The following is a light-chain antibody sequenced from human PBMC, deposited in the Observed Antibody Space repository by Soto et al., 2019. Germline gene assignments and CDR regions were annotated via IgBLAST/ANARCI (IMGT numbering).Light chain of an antibody. Sequence: QSALTQPASVSGSPGQSITISCTGTGSDVGGNFYVSWYQQHPGKAPKLIIREVTNRPSGVSSRFSGSRSGNTASLTISGLQAEDEADYYCSSCSTTTFEVLFGGGTQLTVL. CDR3: SSCSTTTFEVL. J-gene: IGLJ2*01. CDR1: GSDVGGNFY. CDR2: EVT. V-gene: IGLV2-14*01.